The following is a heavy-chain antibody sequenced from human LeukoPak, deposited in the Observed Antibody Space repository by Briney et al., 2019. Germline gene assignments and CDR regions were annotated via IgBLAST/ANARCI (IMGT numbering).Heavy chain of an antibody. CDR3: ARVYNWNYYYYMDV. J-gene: IGHJ6*03. D-gene: IGHD1-20*01. V-gene: IGHV3-48*01. Sequence: GGSLRLSCAASGFSINIYSMNWVRQAPGKGLEWVSYISSSSSDIFYADSVKGRFTISRDNAKNSVYLQMNSLRAEDTAVYYCARVYNWNYYYYMDVWGKGTTVTVSS. CDR2: ISSSSSDI. CDR1: GFSINIYS.